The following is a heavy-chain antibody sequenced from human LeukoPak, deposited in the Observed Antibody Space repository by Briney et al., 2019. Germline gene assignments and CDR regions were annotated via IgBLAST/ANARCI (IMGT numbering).Heavy chain of an antibody. V-gene: IGHV3-64*02. J-gene: IGHJ6*04. D-gene: IGHD3-3*02. Sequence: PGGSLRLSCAASGFIFSSYSMHWVRQAPGKGLEYVSAISYNGGSTYYADSVKGRFTISRDNSKNTLYLQMGSLTAEDMGVYYCARRFAAQLAFVDVWGNGTTVTVSS. CDR2: ISYNGGST. CDR1: GFIFSSYS. CDR3: ARRFAAQLAFVDV.